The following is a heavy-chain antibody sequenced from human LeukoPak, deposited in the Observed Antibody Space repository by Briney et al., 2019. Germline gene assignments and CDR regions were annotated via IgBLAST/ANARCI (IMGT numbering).Heavy chain of an antibody. D-gene: IGHD2-15*01. J-gene: IGHJ3*02. CDR3: ARADCSGGSCYAFDI. CDR2: IYYSGST. Sequence: SETLSLTCTVSGGSVRRRSYNRSWIRQPPGKGLEWIGYIYYSGSTNYNPSLKSRVTMSVDTSKNQFSLKLSSVTAADTAVYYCARADCSGGSCYAFDIWGQGTMVTVSS. V-gene: IGHV4-61*01. CDR1: GGSVRRRSYN.